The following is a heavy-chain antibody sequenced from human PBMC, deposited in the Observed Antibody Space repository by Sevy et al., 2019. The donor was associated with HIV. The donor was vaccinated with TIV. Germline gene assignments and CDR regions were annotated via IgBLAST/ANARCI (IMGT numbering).Heavy chain of an antibody. CDR3: AKDGGSGSGPSAEYFHH. CDR2: ISWNSAFI. CDR1: GFSFDDYA. Sequence: GGSLRLSCAASGFSFDDYAMHWVRQAPGKGLEWISGISWNSAFIGYADSVKGRYTTSRDNAKNSLYLQINSLKPEDTAFYYSAKDGGSGSGPSAEYFHHWGQGTLVTVSS. D-gene: IGHD6-19*01. J-gene: IGHJ1*01. V-gene: IGHV3-9*01.